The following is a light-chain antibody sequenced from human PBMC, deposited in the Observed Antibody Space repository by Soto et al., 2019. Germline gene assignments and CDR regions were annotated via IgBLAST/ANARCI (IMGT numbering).Light chain of an antibody. CDR3: QQYENPLLT. Sequence: DIQMTQSPSSLSASVGDRVTITCQASQDISNYLNGYQQKPGKAPKLLIYDASNLETGVPSRFSGSGSGTDFTFTISGLQPEDTATYYCQQYENPLLTFGGGTKVEIK. V-gene: IGKV1-33*01. J-gene: IGKJ4*01. CDR1: QDISNY. CDR2: DAS.